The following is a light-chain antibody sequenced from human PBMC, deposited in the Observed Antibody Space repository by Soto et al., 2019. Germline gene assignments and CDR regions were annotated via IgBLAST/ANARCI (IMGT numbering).Light chain of an antibody. CDR1: SNDVGGYNY. J-gene: IGLJ1*01. CDR3: SSYTGSSTHV. Sequence: HSALTQPASVSGSPGQSITISCTGTSNDVGGYNYVSWYQQYPGKAPKLMIYEVTNRPSGISNRFSGSKSGNTASLTISGLQAEDEADYYCSSYTGSSTHVFGTGTKVTVL. CDR2: EVT. V-gene: IGLV2-14*01.